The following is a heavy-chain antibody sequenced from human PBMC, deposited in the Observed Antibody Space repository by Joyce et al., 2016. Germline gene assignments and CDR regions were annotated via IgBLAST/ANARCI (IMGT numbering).Heavy chain of an antibody. V-gene: IGHV3-21*01. D-gene: IGHD4-11*01. J-gene: IGHJ4*02. CDR1: GFIFSSYR. CDR3: ARDVLTTVTKAYGY. Sequence: EVQLVESGGGLVKPGESLRLSCTASGFIFSSYRMTWVRQAPGKGLEWVSSISRDNTYIFHADSVKDRFTISRDNARNSLYLQMNSLRAEDTAVYYCARDVLTTVTKAYGYWGQGTLVAVSS. CDR2: ISRDNTYI.